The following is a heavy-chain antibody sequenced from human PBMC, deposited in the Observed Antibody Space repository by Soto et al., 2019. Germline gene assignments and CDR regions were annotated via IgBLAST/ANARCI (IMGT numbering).Heavy chain of an antibody. J-gene: IGHJ4*02. Sequence: ASETLSLTCTVSGGSINSYDWIWVRQAPGKGLEWIGHISYSGSTTNYNPSLKSRVTISVDTSKNQISLKLSSVTAADTAVYYCARMWYSSSWIRSYFDYWGQGTLVTVSS. CDR1: GGSINSYD. CDR2: ISYSGST. CDR3: ARMWYSSSWIRSYFDY. D-gene: IGHD6-13*01. V-gene: IGHV4-59*01.